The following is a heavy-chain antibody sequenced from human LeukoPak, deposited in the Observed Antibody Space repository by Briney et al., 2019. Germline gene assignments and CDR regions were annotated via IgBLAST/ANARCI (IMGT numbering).Heavy chain of an antibody. CDR1: GFTFSSYS. CDR3: ARDTIAAAIIDY. Sequence: GGSLRLSCAASGFTFSSYSMNWVRQAPGKGLEWVSSISSSSSYTYYADSVKGRFTISRDNAKNSLYLQMNSLRAEDTAVYYCARDTIAAAIIDYWGQGTLVTVSS. D-gene: IGHD6-13*01. CDR2: ISSSSSYT. J-gene: IGHJ4*02. V-gene: IGHV3-21*01.